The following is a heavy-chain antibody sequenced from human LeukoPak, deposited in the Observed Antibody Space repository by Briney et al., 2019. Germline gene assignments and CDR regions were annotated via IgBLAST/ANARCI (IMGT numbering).Heavy chain of an antibody. CDR2: ISGSGNSM. CDR1: GFSFNESY. CDR3: VRGNRRFDY. J-gene: IGHJ4*02. V-gene: IGHV3-11*01. Sequence: GGTLRLSCAASGFSFNESYMSWIRQAPGKGLEWVAYISGSGNSMYYTDSVRGRFTIYRDNDRNSLFLHMSRLRADDTAGFYGVRGNRRFDYWGRGTLVSVSS.